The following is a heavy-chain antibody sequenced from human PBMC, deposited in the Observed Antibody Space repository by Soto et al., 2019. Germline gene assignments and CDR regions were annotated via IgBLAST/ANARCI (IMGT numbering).Heavy chain of an antibody. D-gene: IGHD6-19*01. CDR1: GYTFTSNG. CDR2: ISAYNGNT. Sequence: SVKLSSKAPGYTFTSNGISWVRQAPGKGLEWMGWISAYNGNTNYAQKLQGRVTMTTDTSTSTAYMELRSLKTEDTAVYFCTTVGAVASFPLWYFDLWGRGTRVTVSS. J-gene: IGHJ2*01. CDR3: TTVGAVASFPLWYFDL. V-gene: IGHV1-18*01.